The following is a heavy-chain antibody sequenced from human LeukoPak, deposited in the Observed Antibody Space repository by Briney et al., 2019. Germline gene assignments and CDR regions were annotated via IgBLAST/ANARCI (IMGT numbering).Heavy chain of an antibody. D-gene: IGHD3-10*01. CDR1: GYTFTGYY. CDR3: ARDRTMVRGATVGY. V-gene: IGHV1-18*04. CDR2: ISAYNGNT. J-gene: IGHJ4*02. Sequence: GASVKVSCKASGYTFTGYYMHWVRQAPGQGLEWMGWISAYNGNTNYAQKLQGRVTMTTDTSTSTAYMELRNLRSDDTAVYYCARDRTMVRGATVGYWGQGTLVTVSS.